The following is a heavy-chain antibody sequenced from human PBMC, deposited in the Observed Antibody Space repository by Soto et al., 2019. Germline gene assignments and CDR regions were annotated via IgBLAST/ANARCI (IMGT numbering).Heavy chain of an antibody. D-gene: IGHD3-10*01. Sequence: EVQLVESGGGLVKPGGSLRLSCEASGFSFSTYAMNWVRQAPGKGLEWVSSISTSSSYIKYADSLKGRFTISRDNAKSSLYLQMNGLRAEVTAVYYCARDYYGSGNYFNGMDVWGQGTTVTVAS. CDR3: ARDYYGSGNYFNGMDV. CDR2: ISTSSSYI. CDR1: GFSFSTYA. V-gene: IGHV3-21*01. J-gene: IGHJ6*02.